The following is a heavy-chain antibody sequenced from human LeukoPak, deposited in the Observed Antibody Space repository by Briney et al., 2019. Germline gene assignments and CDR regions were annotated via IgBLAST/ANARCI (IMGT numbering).Heavy chain of an antibody. CDR1: GFTFTTYN. Sequence: PGGSLRLSCAASGFTFTTYNMNWVRQAPGKGLDWVSSINSRSIYIYYADSVKGRFTISRDNAKNSLYLQMNSLSAEDMAVYYCARSTGSGTDLDFWGQGTLVTVSS. CDR2: INSRSIYI. D-gene: IGHD3-10*01. CDR3: ARSTGSGTDLDF. J-gene: IGHJ4*02. V-gene: IGHV3-21*01.